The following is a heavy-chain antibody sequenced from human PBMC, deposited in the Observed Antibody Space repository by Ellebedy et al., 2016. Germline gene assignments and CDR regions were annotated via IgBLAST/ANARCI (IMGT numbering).Heavy chain of an antibody. Sequence: SETLSLXCTVSGGSISSSSYYWSWIRQPPGKGLEWIGYIYYSGSTNYNPSLKSRVTISVDTSKNQFSLKLSSVTAADTAVYYCARHGWVKRAVAGNWFDPWGQGTLVTVSS. CDR3: ARHGWVKRAVAGNWFDP. CDR1: GGSISSSSYY. D-gene: IGHD6-19*01. V-gene: IGHV4-61*01. J-gene: IGHJ5*02. CDR2: IYYSGST.